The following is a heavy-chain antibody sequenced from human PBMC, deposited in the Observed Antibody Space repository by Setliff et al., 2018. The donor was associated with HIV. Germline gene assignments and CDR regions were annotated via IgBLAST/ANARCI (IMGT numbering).Heavy chain of an antibody. V-gene: IGHV3-21*01. Sequence: GGSLRLSCAASGFTFSSYSMNWVRQAPGKGLECVSSISSSSSYIYYADSAKGRFTISRDNAKNSLYLQMNSLRAEDTAVYYCARVVGYSGYDFGYTDVWGKGTTVTVSS. CDR1: GFTFSSYS. J-gene: IGHJ6*03. CDR3: ARVVGYSGYDFGYTDV. D-gene: IGHD5-12*01. CDR2: ISSSSSYI.